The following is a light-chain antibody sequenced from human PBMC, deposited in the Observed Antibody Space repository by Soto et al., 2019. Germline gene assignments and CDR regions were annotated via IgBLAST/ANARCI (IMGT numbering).Light chain of an antibody. CDR1: QSVLHSSHNENY. V-gene: IGKV4-1*01. Sequence: DIVMTQSPDSLAVSLGERATINCKSSQSVLHSSHNENYLVWYQQKPGQPPKLLIYWASTRESGVPDRFSGSGSGTDFTLTISSLQAEDVAVYYCQQYYSTPYNFGQGTKLEIK. CDR2: WAS. CDR3: QQYYSTPYN. J-gene: IGKJ2*01.